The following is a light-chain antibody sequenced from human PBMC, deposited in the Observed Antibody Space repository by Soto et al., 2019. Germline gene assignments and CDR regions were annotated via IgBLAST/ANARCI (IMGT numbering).Light chain of an antibody. J-gene: IGKJ1*01. Sequence: DIQMTQSPSSLSASIGDRVTITCRASQGISNYLAWFQQKPGKVPRLLIHAASTLQSGVPSRFSGSGSGTDFTLTISSLQXEDVATYYCQKYNSAPWTFGQGTKVEIK. V-gene: IGKV1-27*01. CDR1: QGISNY. CDR2: AAS. CDR3: QKYNSAPWT.